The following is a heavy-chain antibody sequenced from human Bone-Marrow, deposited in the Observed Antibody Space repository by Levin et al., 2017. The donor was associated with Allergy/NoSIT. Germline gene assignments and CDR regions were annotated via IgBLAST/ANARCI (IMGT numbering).Heavy chain of an antibody. V-gene: IGHV5-51*01. Sequence: PGGSLRLSCKGFGFDFSTYWIAWVRQMPGKGLEWMGVIYPDDSDTRYSPSFQGQVTISADKSISSAYLQWSSLKASDTAMYYCVARFYDEHGYYKADFWGQGTLVTVSS. J-gene: IGHJ4*02. CDR1: GFDFSTYW. CDR3: VARFYDEHGYYKADF. D-gene: IGHD3-9*01. CDR2: IYPDDSDT.